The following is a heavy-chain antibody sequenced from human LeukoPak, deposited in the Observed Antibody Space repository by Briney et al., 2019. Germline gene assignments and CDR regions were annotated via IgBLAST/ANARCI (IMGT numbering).Heavy chain of an antibody. CDR3: ARTNQISETAFDI. J-gene: IGHJ3*02. CDR2: ILSSGST. CDR1: RGSINNYY. Sequence: SETLFLTCTVSRGSINNYYWSWIRQPPGKGLEWIGYILSSGSTNYNPSVKSRVTISVDTSKNQFSLKLSSVTAADTAVYYCARTNQISETAFDIWGQGTMVIVSS. D-gene: IGHD1-14*01. V-gene: IGHV4-59*01.